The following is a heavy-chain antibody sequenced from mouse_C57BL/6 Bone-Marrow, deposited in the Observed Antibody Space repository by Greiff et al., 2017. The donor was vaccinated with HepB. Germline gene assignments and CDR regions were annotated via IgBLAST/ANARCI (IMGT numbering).Heavy chain of an antibody. Sequence: QVQLQQSGPGLVQPSQSLSITCTVSGFSLTSYGVHWVRQSPGKGLEWLGVIWSGGSTDYNAAFISRLSISKDNSKSQVFFKRNSLQADDTAMYYCARNEYDYDEGAWFAYWGQGTLVTVSA. V-gene: IGHV2-2*01. J-gene: IGHJ3*01. D-gene: IGHD2-4*01. CDR1: GFSLTSYG. CDR2: IWSGGST. CDR3: ARNEYDYDEGAWFAY.